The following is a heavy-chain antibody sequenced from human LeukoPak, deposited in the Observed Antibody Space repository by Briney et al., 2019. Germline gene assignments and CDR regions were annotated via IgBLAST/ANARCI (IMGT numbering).Heavy chain of an antibody. CDR1: GYTFTGYY. V-gene: IGHV1-2*02. CDR2: INPNSGGT. CDR3: ARGRHGELLTPDFDY. J-gene: IGHJ4*02. D-gene: IGHD1-26*01. Sequence: GASVKVSCKASGYTFTGYYMHWVRQAPGQGLEWMGCINPNSGGTKYAQKFQGGVTLTRDTSISTAYMELSRLRSDDTAVYYCARGRHGELLTPDFDYWGQGTLVTVSS.